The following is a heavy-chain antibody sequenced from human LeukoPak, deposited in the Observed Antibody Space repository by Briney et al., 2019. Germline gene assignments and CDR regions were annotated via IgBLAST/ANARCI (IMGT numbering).Heavy chain of an antibody. V-gene: IGHV3-7*01. J-gene: IGHJ5*02. D-gene: IGHD3-10*01. CDR2: IKQDGSVE. CDR1: GFTYTNCW. CDR3: ARWADDSGIYYIAS. Sequence: GGSLRLSCAASGFTYTNCWMAWVRQAPGKGLQWVASIKQDGSVEYYVDSVKGRFTISRDNAKNSHYLQMNSLRVEDMAVYYCARWADDSGIYYIASWGQGTLVTVSS.